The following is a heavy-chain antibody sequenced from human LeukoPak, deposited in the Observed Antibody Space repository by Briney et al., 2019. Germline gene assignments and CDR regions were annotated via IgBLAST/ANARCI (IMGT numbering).Heavy chain of an antibody. CDR3: ASGYSSSWYYFDY. CDR1: GGSISSSNYY. CDR2: IYYSGST. D-gene: IGHD6-13*01. V-gene: IGHV4-39*01. J-gene: IGHJ4*02. Sequence: PSETLSLTCTVSGGSISSSNYYWGWIRQPPGKGLEWIGSIYYSGSTYYNPSLRSRVTISVDTSKNQFSLRPSSVTAADTAVYYCASGYSSSWYYFDYWGQGTLVTVSS.